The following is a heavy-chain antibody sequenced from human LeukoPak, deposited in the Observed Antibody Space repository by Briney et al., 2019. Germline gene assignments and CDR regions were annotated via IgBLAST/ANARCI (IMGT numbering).Heavy chain of an antibody. D-gene: IGHD2-2*01. Sequence: PGGSLRLSCAASGFTFSSYAMSWVRQAPGKGLEWVSAISVSGVSTYYADSVKGRFTISRDNSKNTLYLQMSSLRAEDTAVYYCAKLSGCSSTSCYSYYYYGMDVWGQGTTVTVSS. CDR3: AKLSGCSSTSCYSYYYYGMDV. J-gene: IGHJ6*02. CDR1: GFTFSSYA. CDR2: ISVSGVST. V-gene: IGHV3-23*01.